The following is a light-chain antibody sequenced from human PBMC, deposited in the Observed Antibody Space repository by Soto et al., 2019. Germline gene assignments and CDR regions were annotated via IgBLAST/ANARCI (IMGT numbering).Light chain of an antibody. CDR1: SSDVGGYNY. CDR3: CSYAGSPR. J-gene: IGLJ2*01. V-gene: IGLV2-11*01. Sequence: QSALTQPRSVSGSPGQSVTISSTGTSSDVGGYNYVSWYQQHPGKAPKLMIYDVSKRPSGVPDRFSGSKSGNTASLTISGLQSEDEADYYCCSYAGSPRIGGGTKVTVL. CDR2: DVS.